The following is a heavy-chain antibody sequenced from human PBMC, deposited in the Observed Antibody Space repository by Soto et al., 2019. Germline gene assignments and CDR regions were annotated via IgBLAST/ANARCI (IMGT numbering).Heavy chain of an antibody. J-gene: IGHJ6*02. V-gene: IGHV3-48*02. Sequence: GESLKISCAASGFTFSSYSMNWVRQAPGKGLEWVSYISSSSSTIYYADSVKGRFTISRDNAKNSLYLQMNSLRDEDTAVYYCARASCIYYSYYYYYGMYVPGQGTTVPVSS. D-gene: IGHD3-22*01. CDR2: ISSSSSTI. CDR1: GFTFSSYS. CDR3: ARASCIYYSYYYYYGMYV.